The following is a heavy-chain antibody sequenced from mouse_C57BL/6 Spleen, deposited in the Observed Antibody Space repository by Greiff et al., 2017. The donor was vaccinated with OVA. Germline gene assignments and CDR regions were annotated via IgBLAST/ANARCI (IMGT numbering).Heavy chain of an antibody. V-gene: IGHV5-16*01. D-gene: IGHD1-1*01. CDR3: AREDDYYGSSYWYFDV. CDR2: INYDGSST. J-gene: IGHJ1*03. CDR1: GFTFSDYY. Sequence: EVKLVESEGGLVQPGSSMKLSCTASGFTFSDYYMAWVRQVPEKGLEWVANINYDGSSTYYLDSLKSRFIISRDNAKNILYLQMSSLKSEDTATYYCAREDDYYGSSYWYFDVWGTGTTVTVSS.